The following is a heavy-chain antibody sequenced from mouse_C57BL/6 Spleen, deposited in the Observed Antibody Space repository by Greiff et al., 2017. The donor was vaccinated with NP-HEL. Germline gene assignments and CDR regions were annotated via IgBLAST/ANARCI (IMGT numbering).Heavy chain of an antibody. J-gene: IGHJ3*01. CDR2: INPNNGGT. CDR3: ARGGLLRLAWFAY. Sequence: EVQLQQSGPELVKPGASVKIPCKASGYTFTDYNMDWVKQSHGKSLEWIGDINPNNGGTIYNQKFKGKATLTVDKSSSTAHMELRSLTSEDTAVYYCARGGLLRLAWFAYWGQGTLVTVSA. V-gene: IGHV1-18*01. D-gene: IGHD2-3*01. CDR1: GYTFTDYN.